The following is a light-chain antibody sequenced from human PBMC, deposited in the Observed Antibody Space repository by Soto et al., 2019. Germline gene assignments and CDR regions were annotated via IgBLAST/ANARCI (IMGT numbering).Light chain of an antibody. J-gene: IGLJ1*01. CDR3: SSFTSSSTYV. CDR1: SSDVGGYNS. V-gene: IGLV2-14*01. CDR2: DVT. Sequence: QSVLTQPASVSGSPGQSITISCTGTSSDVGGYNSVSWYRQDPGKAPKLIIYDVTYRPSGVSNRFSGSKSGNTASLTISGLQSDDEADYHCSSFTSSSTYVFGTGTKVTVL.